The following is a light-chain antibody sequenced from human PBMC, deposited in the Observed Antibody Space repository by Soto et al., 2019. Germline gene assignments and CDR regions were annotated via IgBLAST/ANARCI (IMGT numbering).Light chain of an antibody. CDR1: QGISTY. V-gene: IGKV1-39*01. CDR2: AAS. J-gene: IGKJ1*01. Sequence: DIQLTQSPSSLSASVGDRVTISCWASQGISTYLNWYQQKPGKAPKLLIFAASSLQSGVPSRFSGSRSGPDFTLTISSLQPEDFATYYCQQSYSSPPTFGQGTKVDIK. CDR3: QQSYSSPPT.